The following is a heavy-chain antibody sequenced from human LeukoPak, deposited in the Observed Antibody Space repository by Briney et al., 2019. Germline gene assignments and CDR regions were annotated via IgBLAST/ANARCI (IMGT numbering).Heavy chain of an antibody. CDR1: GFTFSSYA. CDR3: ARDTGGIAARRWDY. D-gene: IGHD6-6*01. V-gene: IGHV3-30*04. CDR2: ISYDGSNK. Sequence: GGSLRLSCAASGFTFSSYAMHWVRQAPGKGLEWVAVISYDGSNKYYADSVKGRFTISRDNSKNTLYLQMNSLRAEDTAVYYCARDTGGIAARRWDYWGQGTLVTVSS. J-gene: IGHJ4*02.